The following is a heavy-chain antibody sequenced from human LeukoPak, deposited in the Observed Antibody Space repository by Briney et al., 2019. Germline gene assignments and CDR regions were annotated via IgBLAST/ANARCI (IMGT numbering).Heavy chain of an antibody. CDR3: ATCSYFYGMDI. D-gene: IGHD2-15*01. CDR1: RFTFSSYW. J-gene: IGHJ6*02. CDR2: IKQDGSEK. V-gene: IGHV3-7*01. Sequence: GGSLRLSRAASRFTFSSYWMSWVRQAPGKGLEWVANIKQDGSEKYYVDSVEGRFTISRDNAKSLLYLQMNSLRAEDTAVYFCATCSYFYGMDIWGQGTTVTVSS.